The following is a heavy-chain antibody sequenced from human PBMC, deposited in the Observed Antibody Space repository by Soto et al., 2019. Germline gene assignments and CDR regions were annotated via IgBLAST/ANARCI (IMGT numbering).Heavy chain of an antibody. J-gene: IGHJ4*02. V-gene: IGHV4-31*03. CDR1: GGSISSGGYY. D-gene: IGHD3-3*01. Sequence: SETLSLTCTVSGGSISSGGYYWSWISQHPGKGLEWIGYIYYSGSTYYNPSLKSRVTISVDTSKNQFSLKLSSVTAADTAVYYCARRWVFDYFDYWGQGTLVTVSS. CDR2: IYYSGST. CDR3: ARRWVFDYFDY.